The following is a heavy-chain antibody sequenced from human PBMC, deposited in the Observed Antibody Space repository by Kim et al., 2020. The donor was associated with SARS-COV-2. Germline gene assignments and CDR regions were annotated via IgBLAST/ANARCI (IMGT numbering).Heavy chain of an antibody. J-gene: IGHJ4*02. CDR2: CT. D-gene: IGHD2-2*01. CDR3: ARGHSTSGYDY. V-gene: IGHV4-34*01. Sequence: CTNDNPSLQSRVTLSVDTSNNQFSLRLSSVTAADTAIYYCARGHSTSGYDYWGQGALVTVSS.